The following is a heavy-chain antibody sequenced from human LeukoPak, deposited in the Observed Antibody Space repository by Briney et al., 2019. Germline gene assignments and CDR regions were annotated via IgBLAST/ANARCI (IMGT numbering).Heavy chain of an antibody. CDR2: MNQDGSHK. Sequence: GGSLRLSCVASGFTFNNYWFSWVRQAPGKGLEWVANMNQDGSHKYSVDSVKGRFTISRDNARNSLYLQMNGLRAEDTAVYYCARFRYIGSDLEVFDSWGQGTLVTVSS. CDR1: GFTFNNYW. CDR3: ARFRYIGSDLEVFDS. D-gene: IGHD5-12*01. J-gene: IGHJ4*02. V-gene: IGHV3-7*01.